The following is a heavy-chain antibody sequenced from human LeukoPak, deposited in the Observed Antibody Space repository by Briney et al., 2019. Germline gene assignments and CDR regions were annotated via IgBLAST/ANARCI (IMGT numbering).Heavy chain of an antibody. V-gene: IGHV1-3*01. Sequence: ASVKVSCKTSGYTFTTYAMHWVRQAPGQGLEYMGWINAANGHTKYSQKSRGRVTFTTDTSASTAYMDLSSLTSEDTAVYYCARPYIANRDWLDPWGQGTLVTVSS. J-gene: IGHJ5*02. CDR1: GYTFTTYA. CDR3: ARPYIANRDWLDP. D-gene: IGHD2-15*01. CDR2: INAANGHT.